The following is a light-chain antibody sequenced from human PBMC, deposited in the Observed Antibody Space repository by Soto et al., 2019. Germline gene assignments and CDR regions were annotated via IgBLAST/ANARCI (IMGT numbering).Light chain of an antibody. V-gene: IGKV3-20*01. J-gene: IGKJ2*01. CDR2: GAS. CDR1: QRVSNNY. Sequence: EIVLTQSPGTLSLSPGERATLSCKASQRVSNNYLAWYQQRAGQAPRLLIYGASTRATGIPDRFSGSGSATDFTPTISRLEPEDFAMYYCQQYGPSLYTFGQGTKLEIK. CDR3: QQYGPSLYT.